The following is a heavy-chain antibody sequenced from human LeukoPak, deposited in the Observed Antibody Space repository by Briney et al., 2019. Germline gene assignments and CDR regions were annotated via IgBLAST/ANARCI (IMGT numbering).Heavy chain of an antibody. CDR2: ISPTGSTT. J-gene: IGHJ4*02. Sequence: GGSLRLSCAASGFSFSGHWMHWARQLPGKGLVWVSRISPTGSTTSYADSVKGRFTVSRDNAKNTLYLQVNNLRAEDTAVYYCARTGGSTVSHSDYWGQGTLVTVSS. CDR1: GFSFSGHW. V-gene: IGHV3-74*01. D-gene: IGHD4-17*01. CDR3: ARTGGSTVSHSDY.